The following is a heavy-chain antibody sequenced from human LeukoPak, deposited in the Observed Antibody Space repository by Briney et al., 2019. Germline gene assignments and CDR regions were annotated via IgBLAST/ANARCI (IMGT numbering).Heavy chain of an antibody. Sequence: GGSLRLSCAASGLTFSNAWMSWVRQAPGKGLEWVARIKTKSDGWTTDYTAPVKGRFAISRDDSKNTLYLQMNSLKIEDTAVYYCSATRAGDGWGQGTLVTVSS. CDR3: SATRAGDG. V-gene: IGHV3-15*01. CDR1: GLTFSNAW. J-gene: IGHJ4*02. D-gene: IGHD3-16*01. CDR2: IKTKSDGWTT.